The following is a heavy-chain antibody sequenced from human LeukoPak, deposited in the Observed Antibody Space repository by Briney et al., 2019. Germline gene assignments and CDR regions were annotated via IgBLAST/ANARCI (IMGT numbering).Heavy chain of an antibody. CDR3: ARSTLRDGYNYRFDY. D-gene: IGHD5-24*01. CDR1: GGSITSYY. J-gene: IGHJ4*02. V-gene: IGHV4-59*01. CDR2: IYYSGST. Sequence: PSETLSLTCTVSGGSITSYYWSWIRQPPGKGLEWIGYIYYSGSTNYNPSLKSRVTISVDTSKNQFSLKLSSVTAADTAVYYCARSTLRDGYNYRFDYWGQGTLVTVSS.